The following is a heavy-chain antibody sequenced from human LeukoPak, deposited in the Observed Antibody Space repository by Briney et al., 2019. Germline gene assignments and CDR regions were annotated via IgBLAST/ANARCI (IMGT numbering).Heavy chain of an antibody. J-gene: IGHJ5*02. D-gene: IGHD3-9*01. CDR1: GYTFTTYY. Sequence: ASVKVSCKASGYTFTTYYIHWLRQAPGQGLEWMGIINPSGGSTNYAQKFQGRVSMTRDMSTSTVYMELSSLRSEDTAVYYCARDRYVVNNWFDPWGQGTLVTVFS. CDR2: INPSGGST. V-gene: IGHV1-46*01. CDR3: ARDRYVVNNWFDP.